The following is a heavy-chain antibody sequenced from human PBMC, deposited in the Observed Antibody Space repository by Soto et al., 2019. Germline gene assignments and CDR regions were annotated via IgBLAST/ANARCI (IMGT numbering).Heavy chain of an antibody. V-gene: IGHV1-69*04. CDR1: GGTFSSYT. CDR2: IIPILGIA. J-gene: IGHJ4*02. Sequence: SVKVSCKASGGTFSSYTISWVRQAPGQGLEWMGRIIPILGIANYAQKFQGRVTITADKSTSTAYMELSSLRSEDTAVYYCARDGLSTTSGPDYWGQGTLVTVSS. D-gene: IGHD1-26*01. CDR3: ARDGLSTTSGPDY.